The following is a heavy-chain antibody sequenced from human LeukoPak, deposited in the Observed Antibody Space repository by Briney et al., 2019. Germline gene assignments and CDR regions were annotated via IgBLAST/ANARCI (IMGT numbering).Heavy chain of an antibody. CDR3: ARDGGYSSSWWSY. V-gene: IGHV3-9*01. J-gene: IGHJ4*02. CDR1: GFTFDDYA. Sequence: GGSLRLSCAASGFTFDDYAMHWVRQAPGKGLEWVSGISWNSGSIGYADSVKGRFTISRDNAKNSLYLQMNSLRAEDTAVYYCARDGGYSSSWWSYWGQGTLVTVSS. D-gene: IGHD6-13*01. CDR2: ISWNSGSI.